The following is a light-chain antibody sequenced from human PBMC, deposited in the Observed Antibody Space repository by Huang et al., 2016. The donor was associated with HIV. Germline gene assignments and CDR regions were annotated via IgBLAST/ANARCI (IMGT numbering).Light chain of an antibody. CDR3: QQYYSTPPIT. J-gene: IGKJ5*01. CDR2: AAS. CDR1: QGISNS. V-gene: IGKV1-NL1*01. Sequence: DIQMTQSPSSLSASVGDRVTITCRASQGISNSLAWYQQKPGKAPKLLLYAASRLKSGVPSRLSGSGSGTDYTLTISSLQPEDVATYYGQQYYSTPPITFGQGTRLEIK.